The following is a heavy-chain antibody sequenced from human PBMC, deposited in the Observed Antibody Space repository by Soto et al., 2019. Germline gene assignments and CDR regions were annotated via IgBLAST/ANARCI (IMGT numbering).Heavy chain of an antibody. D-gene: IGHD5-18*01. V-gene: IGHV1-69*13. Sequence: SVKVSCKASGGSFTYTLSWVRQAPGQGLEWMGGIIPIFGTTNYAQKFQGRVTITADESTKTAYMELSTLRYEDTAVYYCARLHSHGTYGMDVWGQGTTVTVSS. CDR1: GGSFTYT. J-gene: IGHJ6*02. CDR2: IIPIFGTT. CDR3: ARLHSHGTYGMDV.